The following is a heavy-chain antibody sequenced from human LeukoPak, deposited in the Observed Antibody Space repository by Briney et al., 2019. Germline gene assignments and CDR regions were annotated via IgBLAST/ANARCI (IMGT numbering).Heavy chain of an antibody. V-gene: IGHV4-59*11. CDR1: GGSISSHY. J-gene: IGHJ6*03. CDR2: IYYSGST. Sequence: SETLSLTCTVSGGSISSHYWSWIRQPPGKGLEWIGYIYYSGSTNYNPSLKSRVTISVDTSKNQFSLKLSSVTAADTAVYYCARVEWEYCSSTSCPNYYYYYMDVWGKGTTVTISS. CDR3: ARVEWEYCSSTSCPNYYYYYMDV. D-gene: IGHD2-2*01.